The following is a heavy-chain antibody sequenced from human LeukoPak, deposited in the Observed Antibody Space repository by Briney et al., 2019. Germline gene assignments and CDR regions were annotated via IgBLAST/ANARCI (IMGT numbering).Heavy chain of an antibody. D-gene: IGHD3-10*01. CDR3: ARGVTMVRGVIISPWFDP. Sequence: ASVKVSCKASRYTFTSYYMHWVRQAPGQGLEWMGIINPSGGSTSYAQKFQGRVTMTRDTSTSTVYMELSSLRSEDTAVYYCARGVTMVRGVIISPWFDPWGQGTLVTVSS. V-gene: IGHV1-46*01. CDR2: INPSGGST. CDR1: RYTFTSYY. J-gene: IGHJ5*02.